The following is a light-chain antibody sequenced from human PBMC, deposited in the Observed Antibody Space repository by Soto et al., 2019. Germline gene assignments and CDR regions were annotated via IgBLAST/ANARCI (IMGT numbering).Light chain of an antibody. CDR2: AAS. J-gene: IGKJ4*01. Sequence: DIQMTQSPASLSASVGDRVTITCRASQTIKKSLNWYQETPGKAPKLLIYAASTLESGVPSRFSGSGSGTDFTLTIDSLQPEDFATYYCQQSYSSPLTFGGGTKVQIK. V-gene: IGKV1-39*01. CDR1: QTIKKS. CDR3: QQSYSSPLT.